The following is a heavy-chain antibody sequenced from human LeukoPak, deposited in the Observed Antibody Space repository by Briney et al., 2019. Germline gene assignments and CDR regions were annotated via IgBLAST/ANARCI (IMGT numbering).Heavy chain of an antibody. CDR3: ARDLSERYSIDY. Sequence: GGSLRLSCAASGFTFSSYWMSWVRQAPGKGLEWVANIKQDGSEKYYADSVKGRFTISRDNSRKTLYLQMHSLGPEDTAIYYCARDLSERYSIDYWGQGTLVTVSS. CDR2: IKQDGSEK. D-gene: IGHD1-14*01. V-gene: IGHV3-7*01. CDR1: GFTFSSYW. J-gene: IGHJ4*02.